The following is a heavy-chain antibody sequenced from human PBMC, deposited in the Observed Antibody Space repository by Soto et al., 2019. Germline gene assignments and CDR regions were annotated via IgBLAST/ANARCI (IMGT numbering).Heavy chain of an antibody. V-gene: IGHV3-7*01. CDR2: TNQDGSEK. D-gene: IGHD1-26*01. CDR1: GSTVSRDW. Sequence: EVHLVESGGGLVQTGGSLRLSCAISGSTVSRDWMNWVRQAPGKGLEWVAHTNQDGSEKYYADSVKGRFTISRDNAKKSLYLQMNSLRAGDTAMYYCSGGVGDAFWGQGTLVTVSS. J-gene: IGHJ4*02. CDR3: SGGVGDAF.